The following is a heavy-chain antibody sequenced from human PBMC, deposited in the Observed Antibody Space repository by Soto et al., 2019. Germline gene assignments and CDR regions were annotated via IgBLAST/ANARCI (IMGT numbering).Heavy chain of an antibody. CDR2: INPNSGGT. Sequence: GASVKVSCKASGYTFTGYYMHWVRHAPGQGLEWMGWINPNSGGTNYAQKFQGWVTMTRDTSISTAYMELSGLRSDDTAVYYCAREDIVVVPAANYYYYYGMDVWGQGTTVTVSS. D-gene: IGHD2-2*01. J-gene: IGHJ6*02. CDR1: GYTFTGYY. V-gene: IGHV1-2*04. CDR3: AREDIVVVPAANYYYYYGMDV.